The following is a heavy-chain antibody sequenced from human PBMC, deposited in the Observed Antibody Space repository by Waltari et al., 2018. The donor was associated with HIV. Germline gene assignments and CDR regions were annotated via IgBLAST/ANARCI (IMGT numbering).Heavy chain of an antibody. J-gene: IGHJ4*02. CDR1: GLTFSSYW. CDR3: ARGFRVGCSDATCYSHY. D-gene: IGHD2-15*01. V-gene: IGHV3-74*01. Sequence: EVQLVESGGGLVQPGGALRLSCVASGLTFSSYWMHWVRQAPGKGLVWVSRSNGDGSSTAYADSVRGRFTISRDNAKNTLYLQMNSLRAEDTAVHYCARGFRVGCSDATCYSHYWGQGTLVTVSS. CDR2: SNGDGSST.